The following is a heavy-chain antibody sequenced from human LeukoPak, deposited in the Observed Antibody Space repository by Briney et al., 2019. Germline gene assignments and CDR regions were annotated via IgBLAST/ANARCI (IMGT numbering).Heavy chain of an antibody. V-gene: IGHV3-33*01. D-gene: IGHD2-2*01. CDR2: IWYDGSNK. J-gene: IGHJ3*02. Sequence: GALRLSCAASGFTFSSYGVHWVRQAPGKGLEWVAVIWYDGSNKYYADSVKGRFTISRDNSKNTLYLQMNSLRAEDTAVYYCARDRDVVVPAALDAFDIWGQGTMVTVSS. CDR3: ARDRDVVVPAALDAFDI. CDR1: GFTFSSYG.